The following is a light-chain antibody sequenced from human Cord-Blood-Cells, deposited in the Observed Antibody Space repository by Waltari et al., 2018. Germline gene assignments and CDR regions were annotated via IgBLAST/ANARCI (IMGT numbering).Light chain of an antibody. CDR1: SSNIGRNY. Sequence: QSVLTQPPSASGTPGQRVTISCSGSSSNIGRNYVYWYQQLAGTAPKLLIYRNNRRPSGVPDRCSGSKSGTSASLAISGLRSEDEADYYCAAWEDRLSGWVFGGGTKLTVL. CDR2: RNN. V-gene: IGLV1-47*01. CDR3: AAWEDRLSGWV. J-gene: IGLJ3*02.